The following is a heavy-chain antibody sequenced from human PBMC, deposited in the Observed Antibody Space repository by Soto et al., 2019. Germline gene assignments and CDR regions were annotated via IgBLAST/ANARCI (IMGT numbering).Heavy chain of an antibody. CDR3: AKDLEGSCFDY. CDR2: ISYDGSNK. D-gene: IGHD1-1*01. J-gene: IGHJ4*02. CDR1: GFTFSSYG. Sequence: GGSLRLSCAAAGFTFSSYGMHWVRQAPGKGLEWVAVISYDGSNKYYADSVKGRFTISRDNSKNTLYLQMNSLRAEDTAVYYCAKDLEGSCFDYWGQGTLVTVSS. V-gene: IGHV3-30*18.